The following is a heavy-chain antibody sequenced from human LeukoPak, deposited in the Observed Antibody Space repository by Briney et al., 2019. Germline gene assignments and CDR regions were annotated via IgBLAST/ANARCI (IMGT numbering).Heavy chain of an antibody. CDR2: IYYSGST. CDR1: GGSISSGDYY. Sequence: SETLSLTCTVSGGSISSGDYYWSWIRQPPGKGLEWIGYIYYSGSTYYNPSLKSRVTISVDTSKNQFSLKLSSVTAADTAVYYCARGYYYGSGSLPYYYYYYMDVWGKGTTVTVSS. J-gene: IGHJ6*03. CDR3: ARGYYYGSGSLPYYYYYYMDV. D-gene: IGHD3-10*01. V-gene: IGHV4-30-4*08.